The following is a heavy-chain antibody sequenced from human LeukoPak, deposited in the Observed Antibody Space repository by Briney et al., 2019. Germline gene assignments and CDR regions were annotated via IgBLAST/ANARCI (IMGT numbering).Heavy chain of an antibody. CDR1: GYTFTGYY. CDR3: ARDGYSSGWYSQYYYYYMDV. J-gene: IGHJ6*03. CDR2: INPNSGGT. Sequence: ASVKVSCMASGYTFTGYYMHWVRQAPGQGLEWMGWINPNSGGTNYAQKFQGRVTMTRDTSISTAYMELSRLRSDDTAVYYCARDGYSSGWYSQYYYYYMDVWGKGTTVTVSS. D-gene: IGHD6-19*01. V-gene: IGHV1-2*02.